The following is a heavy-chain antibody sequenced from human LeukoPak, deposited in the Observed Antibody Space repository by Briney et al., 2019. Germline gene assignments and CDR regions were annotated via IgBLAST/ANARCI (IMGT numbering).Heavy chain of an antibody. D-gene: IGHD5-12*01. CDR3: AKDRRGYSGYEAFDY. CDR2: ISGSGGST. J-gene: IGHJ4*02. CDR1: GFTFSSYA. Sequence: PGGSLRLSCAASGFTFSSYAMSWVRQAPGKGLEWVSAISGSGGSTYYADSVKGRFTISRDNSKNTLYLRMNSLRAEDTAVYYCAKDRRGYSGYEAFDYWGQGTLVTVSS. V-gene: IGHV3-23*01.